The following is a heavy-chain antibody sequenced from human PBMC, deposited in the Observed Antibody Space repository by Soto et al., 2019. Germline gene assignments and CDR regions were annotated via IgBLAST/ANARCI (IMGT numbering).Heavy chain of an antibody. V-gene: IGHV1-24*01. CDR2: FDPEDGET. Sequence: GASVKVSCKVSGYTLTELSMHWVRQAPGKGLEWMGGFDPEDGETIYAQKFQGRVTMTEDTSTDTAYMELSSLRSEDTAVYYCATRDWVTGTRNAFDIWGQGTMVTVSS. D-gene: IGHD1-7*01. J-gene: IGHJ3*02. CDR1: GYTLTELS. CDR3: ATRDWVTGTRNAFDI.